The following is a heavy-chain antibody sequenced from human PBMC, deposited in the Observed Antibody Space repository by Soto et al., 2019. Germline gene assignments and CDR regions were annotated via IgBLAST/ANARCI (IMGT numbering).Heavy chain of an antibody. CDR1: GGTFSSYA. V-gene: IGHV1-69*13. J-gene: IGHJ4*02. Sequence: SVKVSCKASGGTFSSYAISWVRQAPGQGLEWMGGIIPIFGTANYAQKFQGRVTITADESTSTAYMELSSLRSEDTAVYYCARGLRYFDWPSGNYFDYWGQGTLVTVSS. D-gene: IGHD3-9*01. CDR3: ARGLRYFDWPSGNYFDY. CDR2: IIPIFGTA.